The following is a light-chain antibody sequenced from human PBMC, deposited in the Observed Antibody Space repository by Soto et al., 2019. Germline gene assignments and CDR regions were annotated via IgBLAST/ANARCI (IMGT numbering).Light chain of an antibody. J-gene: IGKJ1*01. CDR1: QSIGSW. V-gene: IGKV1-5*01. CDR2: DAS. CDR3: QQYNNYLWT. Sequence: DIQMTQSPSTLSAFVGDRVTITCRASQSIGSWLAWFQQKPGKAPKLLICDASILENGVPSRFSGSGSGTEFTLTISSLQPDDFATYYCQQYNNYLWTFGQGTKVDIK.